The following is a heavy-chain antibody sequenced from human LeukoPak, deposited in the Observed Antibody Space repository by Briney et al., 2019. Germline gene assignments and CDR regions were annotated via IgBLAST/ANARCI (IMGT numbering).Heavy chain of an antibody. V-gene: IGHV3-23*01. Sequence: GGSLRLSCAASGFLFNSHHMNWVRQAPGKGLEWVSAISGSGGSTYYADSVKGRFTISRDNSKNTLYLQMNSLRAEDTAVYYCAKDWDFGVVIPLFDYWGQGTLVTVSS. J-gene: IGHJ4*02. CDR3: AKDWDFGVVIPLFDY. CDR2: ISGSGGST. D-gene: IGHD3-3*01. CDR1: GFLFNSHH.